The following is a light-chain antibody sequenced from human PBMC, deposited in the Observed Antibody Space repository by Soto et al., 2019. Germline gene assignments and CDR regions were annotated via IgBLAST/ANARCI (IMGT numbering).Light chain of an antibody. CDR3: QQYGSSRT. CDR2: GAS. Sequence: EIVMTQSPATLSLSPGERATLSCRASQSVSSNLAWYQQKPGQAPRPVIYGASTRATGIPARFSGSGSGTDFTLTISRLEPEDFAVYYCQQYGSSRTFGQGTKVDIK. CDR1: QSVSSN. V-gene: IGKV3-15*01. J-gene: IGKJ1*01.